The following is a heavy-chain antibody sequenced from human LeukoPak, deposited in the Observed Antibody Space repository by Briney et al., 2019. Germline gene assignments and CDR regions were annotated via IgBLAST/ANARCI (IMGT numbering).Heavy chain of an antibody. D-gene: IGHD4-17*01. V-gene: IGHV3-23*01. CDR3: AKDPSPEYGDYYFDY. J-gene: IGHJ4*02. CDR2: ISGSGGST. CDR1: GFTFRSYA. Sequence: GGSLRLSCAASGFTFRSYAMSWVRQAPGKGLEWVSAISGSGGSTYYADSVKGRFTISRDNSKNTLYLQMNSLRAEDTAVYYCAKDPSPEYGDYYFDYWGQGTLVTASS.